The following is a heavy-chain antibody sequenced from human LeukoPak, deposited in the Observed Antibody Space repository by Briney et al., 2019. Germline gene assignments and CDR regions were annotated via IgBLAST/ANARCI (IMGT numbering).Heavy chain of an antibody. Sequence: PSETLSLTCTVSGGSTSSGSFYWSWVRQPPGKGLEWIGYIYYSGSTNYNPSLKSRVTISVDTSKNQFSLKLSSVTAADTAVYYCARVPLVYPGHNWFDPWGQGTLVTVSS. CDR3: ARVPLVYPGHNWFDP. J-gene: IGHJ5*02. V-gene: IGHV4-61*01. D-gene: IGHD3-10*01. CDR2: IYYSGST. CDR1: GGSTSSGSFY.